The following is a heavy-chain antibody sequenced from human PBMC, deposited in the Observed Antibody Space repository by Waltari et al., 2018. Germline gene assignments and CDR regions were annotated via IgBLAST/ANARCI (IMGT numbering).Heavy chain of an antibody. CDR1: GGSVSSTCN. J-gene: IGHJ1*01. CDR3: GRIAFGDEGGYFQH. CDR2: MQYRGST. V-gene: IGHV4-39*01. D-gene: IGHD4-17*01. Sequence: QLQLPASGPGLVKPSESLSLTCTVSGGSVSSTCNWDWIRQTPGKGLEWMGNMQYRGSTFYNPSLKGRVTISLDTSKNQCSRRLSSLGTADTAVYFCGRIAFGDEGGYFQHWGQGTRVTVSS.